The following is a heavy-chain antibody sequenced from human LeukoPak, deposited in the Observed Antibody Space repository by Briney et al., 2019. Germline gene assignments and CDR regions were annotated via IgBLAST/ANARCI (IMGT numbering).Heavy chain of an antibody. D-gene: IGHD4-17*01. CDR2: IYYSGST. V-gene: IGHV4-59*08. J-gene: IGHJ4*02. Sequence: SETLSLTCTVSGGSISSYYWSWIRQPPGKGLEWIGYIYYSGSTNYNPSLKSRVTISVDTSKNQFSLKPSSVTAADTAVYYCARRSSTVTTWDYWGQGTLVTVSS. CDR1: GGSISSYY. CDR3: ARRSSTVTTWDY.